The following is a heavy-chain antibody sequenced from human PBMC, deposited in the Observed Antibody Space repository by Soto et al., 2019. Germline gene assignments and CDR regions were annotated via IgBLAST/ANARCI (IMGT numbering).Heavy chain of an antibody. CDR3: ARAIGGKLITGEAYYLDY. D-gene: IGHD2-8*01. V-gene: IGHV1-69*12. J-gene: IGHJ4*02. Sequence: QVQLVQSGAEVKKPGSSVKVSCKASGGTFSSYAISWVRQAPGQGLEWMGGIIPIFGTANYAQKFQGRVTITADESTSTANMDLSSLRSEDTAVYYCARAIGGKLITGEAYYLDYWGQGPLVTVSS. CDR1: GGTFSSYA. CDR2: IIPIFGTA.